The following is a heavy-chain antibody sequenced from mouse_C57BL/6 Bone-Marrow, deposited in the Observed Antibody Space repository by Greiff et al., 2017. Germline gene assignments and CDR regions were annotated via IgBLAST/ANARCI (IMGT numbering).Heavy chain of an antibody. CDR1: GFNIKDYY. CDR3: AGRWLLAMDY. V-gene: IGHV14-2*01. D-gene: IGHD2-3*01. CDR2: IDPEDGET. Sequence: VQLQQSGAELVKPGASVKLSCTASGFNIKDYYMHWVKQRTEQGLEWIGRIDPEDGETKYAPEFQGKATITADTSSNTAYLQLSSLTSEDTAVYYCAGRWLLAMDYWGQGTSVTVSS. J-gene: IGHJ4*01.